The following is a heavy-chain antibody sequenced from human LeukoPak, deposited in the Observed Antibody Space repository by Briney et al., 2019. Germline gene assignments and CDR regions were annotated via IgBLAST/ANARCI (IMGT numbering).Heavy chain of an antibody. V-gene: IGHV4-4*07. Sequence: SETLSLTCTVSGGSINFYYWSWIRQPAGKGLEWIGRIYSTGSTNYSPSLKSRVTMSVDKPKNQFSLNLSSVTAADTAVYYCARGIADPYSFDSWGQGTLVTVSS. D-gene: IGHD6-13*01. CDR1: GGSINFYY. CDR3: ARGIADPYSFDS. J-gene: IGHJ4*02. CDR2: IYSTGST.